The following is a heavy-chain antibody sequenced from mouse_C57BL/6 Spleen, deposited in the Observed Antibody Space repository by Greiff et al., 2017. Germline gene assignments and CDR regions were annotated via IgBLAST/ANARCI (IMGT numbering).Heavy chain of an antibody. CDR2: IYPGDGDT. Sequence: LEESGPELVKPGASVKISCKASGYAFSSSWMNWVKQRPGQGLEWIGRIYPGDGDTNYNGKFKGKATLTADKSSSTAYMQLSSLTSEDSAVYFCARTPTVVAYYYALDYWGQGTSVTVAA. J-gene: IGHJ4*01. CDR1: GYAFSSSW. CDR3: ARTPTVVAYYYALDY. V-gene: IGHV1-82*01. D-gene: IGHD1-1*01.